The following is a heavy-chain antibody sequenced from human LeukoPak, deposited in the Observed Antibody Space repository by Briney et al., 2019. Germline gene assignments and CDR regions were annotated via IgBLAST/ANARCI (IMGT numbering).Heavy chain of an antibody. Sequence: NPSETLSLTCTVSGGSISSSSYYWGWIRQPPGKGLKWLGSIYYSGSTYYNPSLKSRVTISVDTSKNQFSLKLSSVTAADTAVYYCANPSPYSSSSHDYWGQGTLVTVSS. CDR1: GGSISSSSYY. D-gene: IGHD6-6*01. V-gene: IGHV4-39*01. J-gene: IGHJ4*02. CDR3: ANPSPYSSSSHDY. CDR2: IYYSGST.